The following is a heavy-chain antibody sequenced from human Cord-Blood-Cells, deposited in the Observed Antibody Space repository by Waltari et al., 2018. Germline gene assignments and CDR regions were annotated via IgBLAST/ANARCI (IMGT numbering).Heavy chain of an antibody. Sequence: EVQLLESGGGLVQPGGSLRLTCAASGFTFSSYAMSWVRQAHGKGLVWVSAISGSGGSTYYADSVKGRFTISRDNSKNTLYLQMNSLRAEDTAVYYCAKDYPYYDFWSGYSRQDWYFDLWGRGTLVTVSS. CDR3: AKDYPYYDFWSGYSRQDWYFDL. J-gene: IGHJ2*01. D-gene: IGHD3-3*01. CDR1: GFTFSSYA. V-gene: IGHV3-23*01. CDR2: ISGSGGST.